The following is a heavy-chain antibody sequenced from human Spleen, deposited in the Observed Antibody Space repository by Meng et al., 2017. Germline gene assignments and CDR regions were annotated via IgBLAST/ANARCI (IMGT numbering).Heavy chain of an antibody. V-gene: IGHV4-31*01. CDR3: ARDSPPEPRDGYKGLIGAFDI. J-gene: IGHJ3*02. CDR1: GGSISSGGYY. Sequence: SETLSLTCTISGGSISSGGYYWNWIRQHPGKGLEWIGYIFYSGSTYYNPSLKSLVSISVDTSKNQFSLKLSSVTAADTAVYYCARDSPPEPRDGYKGLIGAFDIWGQGTMVTVSS. D-gene: IGHD5-24*01. CDR2: IFYSGST.